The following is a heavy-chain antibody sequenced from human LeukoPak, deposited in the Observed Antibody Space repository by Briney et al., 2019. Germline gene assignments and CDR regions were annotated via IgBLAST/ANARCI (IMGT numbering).Heavy chain of an antibody. CDR1: GGSLSGYY. Sequence: SETLSLTCGVYGGSLSGYYWSWIRQPPGKGLEWIGEINPSGSTNYNPSLKRRVTISVDTSKNHFSLKLSSVTAADTALYYCARGAPRYCSSTSCYGGDYWGQGTLVTVSS. CDR3: ARGAPRYCSSTSCYGGDY. V-gene: IGHV4-34*01. CDR2: INPSGST. J-gene: IGHJ4*02. D-gene: IGHD2-2*01.